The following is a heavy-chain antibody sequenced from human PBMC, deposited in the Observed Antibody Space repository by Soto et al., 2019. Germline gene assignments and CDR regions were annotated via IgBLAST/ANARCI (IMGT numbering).Heavy chain of an antibody. Sequence: LRLSCAASGFTFSSYAMSWVRQAPGKGLEWVSAISGSGGSAYYADSVKGRFTISRGNSKNTLYLQMNSLRAEDTAVYYCAKGSSIAAQSDYWGQGTLVTVSS. J-gene: IGHJ4*02. CDR1: GFTFSSYA. V-gene: IGHV3-23*01. D-gene: IGHD6-6*01. CDR2: ISGSGGSA. CDR3: AKGSSIAAQSDY.